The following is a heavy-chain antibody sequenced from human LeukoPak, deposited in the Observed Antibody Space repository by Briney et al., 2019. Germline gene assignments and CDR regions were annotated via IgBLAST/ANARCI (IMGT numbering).Heavy chain of an antibody. CDR3: ARLPPPNYYDSSGYDYNWFDP. Sequence: PSETLSLTCTVSGGSISSYYWSWIRQPPGKGLEWIGYIYYSGSTNYNPSLKGRVTISVDTSKNQFSLKLSSVTAADTAVYYCARLPPPNYYDSSGYDYNWFDPWGQGTLVTVSS. J-gene: IGHJ5*02. D-gene: IGHD3-22*01. CDR1: GGSISSYY. V-gene: IGHV4-59*08. CDR2: IYYSGST.